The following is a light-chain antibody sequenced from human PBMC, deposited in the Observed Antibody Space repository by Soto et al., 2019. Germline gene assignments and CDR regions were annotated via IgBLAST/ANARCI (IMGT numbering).Light chain of an antibody. CDR3: QLWDSNSDHVV. Sequence: QSALTQPPSASGSPGQSVTISCTGTSSDIGGYNYVSWYQQHPGKAPKVMIYEVSKRPSGVPDRFSGSKSGNTAALTISRVEAGDEADYYCQLWDSNSDHVVFGGGTKSPS. V-gene: IGLV2-8*01. CDR2: EVS. J-gene: IGLJ2*01. CDR1: SSDIGGYNY.